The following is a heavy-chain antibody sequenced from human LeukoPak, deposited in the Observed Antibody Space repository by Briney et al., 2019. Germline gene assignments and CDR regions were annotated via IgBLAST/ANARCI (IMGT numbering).Heavy chain of an antibody. V-gene: IGHV3-30*02. Sequence: GGSLRLSCATSGFTFSSYGMHWVRQAPGKGLEWVAFIRYDGSNKYYADSVKGRFTISRDNSKNTLYLQMNSLRAEDTAVYYCAKDQEVLWFGELLTWFDPWGQGTLVTVSS. D-gene: IGHD3-10*01. CDR1: GFTFSSYG. CDR3: AKDQEVLWFGELLTWFDP. J-gene: IGHJ5*02. CDR2: IRYDGSNK.